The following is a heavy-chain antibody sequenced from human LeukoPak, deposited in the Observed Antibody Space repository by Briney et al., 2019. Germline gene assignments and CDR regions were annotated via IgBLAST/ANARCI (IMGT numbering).Heavy chain of an antibody. J-gene: IGHJ3*02. CDR3: ASYYDSSGYDDAFDI. D-gene: IGHD3-22*01. CDR1: GFTFSTYW. V-gene: IGHV3-7*01. Sequence: GGSLRLSCAASGFTFSTYWMSWVRQAPGKGLEGVAYIKQDGSEKYYVDSVKGRFTISRDNAKDSLYLQMNSLRAEDTAVYYCASYYDSSGYDDAFDIWGQGTMVTVSS. CDR2: IKQDGSEK.